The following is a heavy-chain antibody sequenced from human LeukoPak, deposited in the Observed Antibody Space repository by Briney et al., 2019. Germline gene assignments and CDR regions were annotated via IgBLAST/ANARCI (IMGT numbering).Heavy chain of an antibody. V-gene: IGHV3-30*18. D-gene: IGHD2-15*01. CDR3: AKQDIVVVVAATRFHAFDI. CDR2: ISYDGSTK. J-gene: IGHJ3*02. Sequence: GGSLRLSCAASGFTFSSFGMHWVRQAPGKGLEWVAVISYDGSTKYYADSVRGRFTISRDNSKNTLYLQMNSLRAEDTAVYYCAKQDIVVVVAATRFHAFDIWGQGTMVTVSS. CDR1: GFTFSSFG.